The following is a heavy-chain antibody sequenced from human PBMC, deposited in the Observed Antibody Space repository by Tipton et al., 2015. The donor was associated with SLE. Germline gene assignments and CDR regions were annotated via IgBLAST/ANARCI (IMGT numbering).Heavy chain of an antibody. J-gene: IGHJ5*02. D-gene: IGHD3/OR15-3a*01. Sequence: GLVKPSETLSLTCIVSSGSVSSGGYYWNWIRQHPGKGLEWIGYIFHGGKTYYNPSLRSRVSMSIDTSKNQFSLTLTSVTAADTAVYFCARLSWTVSAAAFDPWGQGTLVTVSS. V-gene: IGHV4-31*03. CDR2: IFHGGKT. CDR1: SGSVSSGGYY. CDR3: ARLSWTVSAAAFDP.